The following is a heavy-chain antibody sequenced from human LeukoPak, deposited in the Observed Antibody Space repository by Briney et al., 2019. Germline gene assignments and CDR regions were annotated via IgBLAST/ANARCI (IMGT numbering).Heavy chain of an antibody. D-gene: IGHD2-2*01. CDR3: ARAPLDIVVVPVYYMDV. J-gene: IGHJ6*03. CDR2: IYYSGST. Sequence: SQTLSLTCTVSGGSINSGGYYWSWIRQHPGKGLEWIGYIYYSGSTYYNPSLKSRVTISVDTSKNQFSLKLSSVTAADTAVYCCARAPLDIVVVPVYYMDVWGKGTTVTVSS. V-gene: IGHV4-31*03. CDR1: GGSINSGGYY.